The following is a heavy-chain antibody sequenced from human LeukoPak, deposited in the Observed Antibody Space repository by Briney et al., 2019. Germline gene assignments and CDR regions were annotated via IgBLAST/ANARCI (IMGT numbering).Heavy chain of an antibody. CDR1: GYTFTSYY. J-gene: IGHJ4*02. CDR3: ASSGEQQLAYFDY. V-gene: IGHV1-46*01. D-gene: IGHD6-13*01. Sequence: ASVKVSCKASGYTFTSYYMHWVRQAPGQGLEWMGIINPSGGSTSYAQTFQGRVTMTRDTSTSTVYMELSSLRSGDTAVYYCASSGEQQLAYFDYWGQGTLVTVSS. CDR2: INPSGGST.